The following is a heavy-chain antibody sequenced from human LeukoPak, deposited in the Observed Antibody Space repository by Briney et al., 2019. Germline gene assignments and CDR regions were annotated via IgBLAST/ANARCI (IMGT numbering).Heavy chain of an antibody. D-gene: IGHD3-9*01. J-gene: IGHJ4*02. CDR1: GGSISSYY. V-gene: IGHV4-59*08. Sequence: SETLSLTCTVSGGSISSYYWSWIRQPPGKGLEWIGYIYYSGSTNYNPSLKSRVTISVDTSKNQFSLKLSSVTAADTAVYYCASYDILTGYYVNWGQGTLVTVSS. CDR2: IYYSGST. CDR3: ASYDILTGYYVN.